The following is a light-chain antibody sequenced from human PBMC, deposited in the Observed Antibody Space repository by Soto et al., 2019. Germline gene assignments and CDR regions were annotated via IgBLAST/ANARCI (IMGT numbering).Light chain of an antibody. Sequence: QSALTQPASVSGSPGQSITISCTGTSSDIGAYNYVSWYQQHPGTAPKLIIYEVTNRPSGVSAHFSGSKSGNAASLTISGLQAADEADYYCSSYTSTNSGVFGGGTKLTVL. CDR1: SSDIGAYNY. CDR3: SSYTSTNSGV. J-gene: IGLJ3*02. CDR2: EVT. V-gene: IGLV2-14*01.